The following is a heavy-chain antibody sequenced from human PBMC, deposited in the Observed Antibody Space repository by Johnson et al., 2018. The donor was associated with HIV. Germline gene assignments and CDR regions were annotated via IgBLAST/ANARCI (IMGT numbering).Heavy chain of an antibody. J-gene: IGHJ3*02. V-gene: IGHV3-30-3*01. Sequence: QVQVVESGGGVVQPGRSLRLSCAASGFTFSSYAMHWVRQAPGKGLEWVAVISYDGSNKYYADSVKGRFTISRDNSKNTLYLQMNSLRAEDTAVDYGARWGYSSSPLDAFDIWGQGTMFTVSS. D-gene: IGHD6-6*01. CDR2: ISYDGSNK. CDR1: GFTFSSYA. CDR3: ARWGYSSSPLDAFDI.